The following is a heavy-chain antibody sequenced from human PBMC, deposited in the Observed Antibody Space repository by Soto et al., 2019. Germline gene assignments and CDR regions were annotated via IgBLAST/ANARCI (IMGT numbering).Heavy chain of an antibody. CDR2: ISWNSGSI. D-gene: IGHD2-15*01. CDR1: GFTFGDYA. V-gene: IGHV3-9*01. Sequence: PGGSRRLSCAASGFTFGDYAMHWVRQAPGKGRGWVSGISWNSGSIGYADSVKGRFTISRDNAKNSLYLQMNSPRAEDTALYYCAKVSLSGYGGINGLFDYWGQGTLVTVSS. J-gene: IGHJ4*02. CDR3: AKVSLSGYGGINGLFDY.